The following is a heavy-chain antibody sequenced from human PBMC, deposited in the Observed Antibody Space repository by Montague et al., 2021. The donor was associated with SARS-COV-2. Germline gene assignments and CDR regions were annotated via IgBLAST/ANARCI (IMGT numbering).Heavy chain of an antibody. Sequence: SETLSLTCTVSGDSISSSSYFWGWIRQPPGKGLEWIGSIYYSGSTYYNPSLKSRVTISVDTSKNQFSLKLSSATAADTAVYYCARKVSRGITIFGVVTSSCYLDYWGQGTLVTVSS. D-gene: IGHD3-3*01. CDR3: ARKVSRGITIFGVVTSSCYLDY. V-gene: IGHV4-39*01. J-gene: IGHJ4*03. CDR1: GDSISSSSYF. CDR2: IYYSGST.